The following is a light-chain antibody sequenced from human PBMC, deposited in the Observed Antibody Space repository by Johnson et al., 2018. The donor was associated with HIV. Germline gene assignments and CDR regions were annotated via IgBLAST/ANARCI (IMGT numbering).Light chain of an antibody. J-gene: IGLJ1*01. Sequence: QSVLTQPPSASGTPGQRVTISCSGSNSNIGSNTVNWYQQLPGTAPKLLIYRNNQRPSGVPDRFSGSKSGTSASLAISGLQAEDDADYYCATWDSSLRTGFFGTGTKVTVL. V-gene: IGLV1-44*01. CDR2: RNN. CDR1: NSNIGSNT. CDR3: ATWDSSLRTGF.